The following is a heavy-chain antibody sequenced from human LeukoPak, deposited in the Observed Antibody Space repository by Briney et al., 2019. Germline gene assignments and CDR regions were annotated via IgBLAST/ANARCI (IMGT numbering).Heavy chain of an antibody. CDR2: IYYSGST. CDR1: GGSISSSSSY. CDR3: ARTISPDYDFWSGYTYYFDY. Sequence: SETLSLTCTVSGGSISSSSSYWGWVRQPPGKGLEWIGSIYYSGSTYYNPSLKSRVTISADTSKTQFSLKLTSVTAADTAVYYCARTISPDYDFWSGYTYYFDYWGQGTLVTVSS. J-gene: IGHJ4*02. D-gene: IGHD3-3*01. V-gene: IGHV4-39*01.